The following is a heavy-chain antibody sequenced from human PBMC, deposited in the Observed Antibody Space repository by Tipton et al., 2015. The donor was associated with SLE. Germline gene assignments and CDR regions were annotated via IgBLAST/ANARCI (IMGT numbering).Heavy chain of an antibody. J-gene: IGHJ3*02. D-gene: IGHD5-24*01. V-gene: IGHV4-39*07. Sequence: TLSLTCTVSVGSISSTNYYWGWIRQPPGKGLEWIGSISYSGSTYYDTSFNSRVTMSVDTSKNQFSLRLTSVTAADTAVYYCARAPPAPLLQYSRPAFDIWGQGTMVTVSS. CDR3: ARAPPAPLLQYSRPAFDI. CDR2: ISYSGST. CDR1: VGSISSTNYY.